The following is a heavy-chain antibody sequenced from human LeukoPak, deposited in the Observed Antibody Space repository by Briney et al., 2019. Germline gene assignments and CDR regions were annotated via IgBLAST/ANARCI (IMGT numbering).Heavy chain of an antibody. CDR3: AKEFDTSLIYYYYYGMDV. CDR2: ISWDGGST. Sequence: GGSLRLSCAASGFTFDDYTMHWVRQAPGKGLEWVSLISWDGGSTYYADSVKGRFTISRDNSKDSLYLQMNSPRTEDTALYYCAKEFDTSLIYYYYYGMDVWGQGTTVTVSS. CDR1: GFTFDDYT. V-gene: IGHV3-43*01. J-gene: IGHJ6*02. D-gene: IGHD3-9*01.